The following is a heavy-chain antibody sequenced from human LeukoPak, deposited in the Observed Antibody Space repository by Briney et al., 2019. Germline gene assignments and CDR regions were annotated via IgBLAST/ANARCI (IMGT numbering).Heavy chain of an antibody. Sequence: PGGSLRLSCTGSGLPFSSYGMHWVRQTPGRGLEWVAFIRYDGKTEYYADSVKGRFTIAREDSHSTVHLHMKDLRPDDAAVYCCEKDLNTVVMQYFDSWGQETLVSVSS. V-gene: IGHV3-30*02. D-gene: IGHD2-21*01. CDR2: IRYDGKTE. CDR1: GLPFSSYG. CDR3: EKDLNTVVMQYFDS. J-gene: IGHJ4*02.